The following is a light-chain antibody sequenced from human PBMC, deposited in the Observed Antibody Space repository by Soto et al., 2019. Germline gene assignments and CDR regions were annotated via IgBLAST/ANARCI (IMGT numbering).Light chain of an antibody. J-gene: IGKJ3*01. CDR3: QQAASFPFT. CDR2: TAS. Sequence: DFQLTQSPASVSAAVGDRINISCRASQPIKTWLAWYQQKPGKGPKLLIYTASTLETGVPSRFSGSGSGTDFTLTISSLQPEDAAIYSCQQAASFPFTFGPGAKV. CDR1: QPIKTW. V-gene: IGKV1-12*02.